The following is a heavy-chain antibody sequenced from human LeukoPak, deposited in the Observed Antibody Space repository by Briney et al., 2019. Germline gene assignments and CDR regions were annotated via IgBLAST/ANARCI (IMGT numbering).Heavy chain of an antibody. V-gene: IGHV4-39*01. CDR3: ARLSGSAAATTLSFDY. D-gene: IGHD1-26*01. J-gene: IGHJ4*02. Sequence: SETLSLTCTVSGGSISSSSYYWGWIRQPPGKGLEWIGSIYYSGSTYYNPSLKSRVTISVDTSKNQFSLKLSSVTAADTAVYYCARLSGSAAATTLSFDYWGQGTLVTVSS. CDR2: IYYSGST. CDR1: GGSISSSSYY.